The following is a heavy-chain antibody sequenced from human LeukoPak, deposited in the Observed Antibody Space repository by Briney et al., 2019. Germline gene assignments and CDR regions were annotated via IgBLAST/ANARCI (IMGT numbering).Heavy chain of an antibody. CDR1: GGSFSGYY. CDR2: INHSGST. CDR3: ARLEQGDY. Sequence: SETLSLTCAVYGGSFSGYYWSWIRQPLGKGLEWIGEINHSGSTNYNPSLKSRVTISVDTSKNQFSLKLSSVTAADTAVYYCARLEQGDYWGQGTLVTVSS. V-gene: IGHV4-34*01. J-gene: IGHJ4*02.